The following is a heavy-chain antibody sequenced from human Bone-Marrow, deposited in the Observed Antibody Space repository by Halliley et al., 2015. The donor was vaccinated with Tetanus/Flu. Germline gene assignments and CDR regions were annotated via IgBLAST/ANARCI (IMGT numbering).Heavy chain of an antibody. Sequence: LEWLGYISYKGSPTSNPSLKSRVSISVDTSKNQFSLKLWSVTVADTAVYYCARSLRGYSQGYFDFWGQGTLVTVSS. CDR2: ISYKGSP. D-gene: IGHD5-18*01. V-gene: IGHV4-59*01. J-gene: IGHJ4*02. CDR3: ARSLRGYSQGYFDF.